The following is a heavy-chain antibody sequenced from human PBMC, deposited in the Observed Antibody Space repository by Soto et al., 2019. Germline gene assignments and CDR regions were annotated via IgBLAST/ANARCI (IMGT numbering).Heavy chain of an antibody. J-gene: IGHJ6*02. V-gene: IGHV2-5*02. CDR1: GFSLSTSGVG. CDR3: AHVLVVVANYGMDV. Sequence: QITLKESGPTLVKPTQTLTLTCTFSGFSLSTSGVGVGWIRQPPGKALEWLALIYWDDDKRYSPSLTSRLTITKDTSKXXXXXXMTXMXXVDXXTYXXAHVLVVVANYGMDVWGQGTTVTVSS. D-gene: IGHD2-15*01. CDR2: IYWDDDK.